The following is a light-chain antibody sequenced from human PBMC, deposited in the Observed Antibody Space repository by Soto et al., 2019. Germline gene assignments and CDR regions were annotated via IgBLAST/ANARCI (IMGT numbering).Light chain of an antibody. Sequence: DIQMTQSPSSLSASIGDRVTITCRASQTVNTYLNWYQQKPGKAPKLLIYAASNLQSGVPSRFSGSGSGTNFTLSLNSLQPEDFATYYCQQGYSNPWTFGQGTKVEIK. V-gene: IGKV1-39*01. CDR2: AAS. CDR3: QQGYSNPWT. J-gene: IGKJ1*01. CDR1: QTVNTY.